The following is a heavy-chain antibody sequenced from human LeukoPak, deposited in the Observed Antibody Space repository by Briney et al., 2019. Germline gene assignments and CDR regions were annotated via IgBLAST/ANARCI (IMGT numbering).Heavy chain of an antibody. CDR1: GYRFPSYW. J-gene: IGHJ4*02. Sequence: GESLKISCKASGYRFPSYWITWARQMPGKGLEWMGGIDPIYSYTTYSPSFQGHVTISADKSIATVYLQWSSLKASDTAMYYCARARVDTAMADFDYWGQGTLVTVSS. V-gene: IGHV5-10-1*01. D-gene: IGHD5-18*01. CDR3: ARARVDTAMADFDY. CDR2: IDPIYSYT.